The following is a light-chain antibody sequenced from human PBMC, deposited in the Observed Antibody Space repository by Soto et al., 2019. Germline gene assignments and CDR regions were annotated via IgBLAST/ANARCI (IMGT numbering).Light chain of an antibody. V-gene: IGKV3-20*01. CDR3: QHYGSSTRT. J-gene: IGKJ1*01. CDR1: QSVSATY. CDR2: GAS. Sequence: EMVLTQSPGTLSLSPGERATLSCRASQSVSATYLAWYQQRPGQAPRLLIYGASSRATGIPDRFSGSGSATDFTLAITRLEPEDFAVYYCQHYGSSTRTFGQGTRVDI.